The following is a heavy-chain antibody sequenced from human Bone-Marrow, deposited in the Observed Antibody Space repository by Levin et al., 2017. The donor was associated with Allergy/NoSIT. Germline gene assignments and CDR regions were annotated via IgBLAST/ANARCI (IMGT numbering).Heavy chain of an antibody. CDR2: MNPNSGNT. Sequence: ASVKVSCKASGYTFTSYDINWVRQATGQGLEWMGWMNPNSGNTGYAQKFQGRVTMTRNTSISTAYMELSSLRSEDTAVYYCARVDSSTNGVCKYTYYFDYWGQGTLVTVSS. V-gene: IGHV1-8*01. CDR1: GYTFTSYD. D-gene: IGHD2-8*01. CDR3: ARVDSSTNGVCKYTYYFDY. J-gene: IGHJ4*02.